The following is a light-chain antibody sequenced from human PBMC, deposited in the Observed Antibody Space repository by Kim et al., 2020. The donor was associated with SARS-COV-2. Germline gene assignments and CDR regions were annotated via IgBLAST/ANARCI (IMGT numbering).Light chain of an antibody. CDR1: AGAVTSAYY. CDR3: LLFNGGAPV. Sequence: PGGTVTLTCASSAGAVTSAYYPNWFQQKPGQAPRSLIYNPDNKHSWTPARFSGSLLGGRAALTLSGVQPEDEADYYCLLFNGGAPVFGGGTQLTVL. CDR2: NPD. J-gene: IGLJ2*01. V-gene: IGLV7-43*01.